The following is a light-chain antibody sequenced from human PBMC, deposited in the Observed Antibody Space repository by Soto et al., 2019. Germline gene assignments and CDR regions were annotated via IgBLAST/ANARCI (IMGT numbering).Light chain of an antibody. CDR3: QQYNKWPRT. CDR2: GAS. CDR1: QSVNIH. V-gene: IGKV3D-15*01. J-gene: IGKJ1*01. Sequence: IVLTQSPGTLSLSPGERATLSCRASQSVNIHLAWYQQKPGQAPRLLIYGASARATGIPAKFSGSGSGTEFTLTISSLQAEDFAVYYCQQYNKWPRTFGQGTKV.